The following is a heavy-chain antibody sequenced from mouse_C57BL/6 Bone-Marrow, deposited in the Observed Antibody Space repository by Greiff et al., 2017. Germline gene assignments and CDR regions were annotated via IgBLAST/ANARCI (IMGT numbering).Heavy chain of an antibody. CDR3: ARDKDSNYPAY. CDR1: GFTFTDYY. CDR2: IRNKANGYTT. V-gene: IGHV7-3*01. Sequence: EVQVVESGGGLVQPGGSLSLSCAASGFTFTDYYMSWVRQPPGKALEWLGFIRNKANGYTTEYSASVKGRFTISRDNSQSILYLQMNALRAEDSATYYCARDKDSNYPAYWGQGTLVTVSA. D-gene: IGHD2-5*01. J-gene: IGHJ3*01.